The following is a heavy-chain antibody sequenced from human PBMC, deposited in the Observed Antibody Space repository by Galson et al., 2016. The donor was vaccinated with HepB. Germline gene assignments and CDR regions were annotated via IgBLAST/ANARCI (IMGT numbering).Heavy chain of an antibody. CDR3: AMARVGSSYKPFDY. D-gene: IGHD3-10*01. J-gene: IGHJ4*02. Sequence: SETLSLTCTVSGGSVTNRFYSWSWIRQAPGKGLEWMGYFHSRGSPNYNPSLESRITMSVDTSKNEFLRRLSSVTAADTAVYYGAMARVGSSYKPFDYWGQGTLVTVSS. CDR1: GGSVTNRFYS. V-gene: IGHV4-61*01. CDR2: FHSRGSP.